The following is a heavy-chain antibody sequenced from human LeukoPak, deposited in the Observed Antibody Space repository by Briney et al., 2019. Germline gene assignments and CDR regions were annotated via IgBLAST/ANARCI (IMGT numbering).Heavy chain of an antibody. D-gene: IGHD3-16*01. CDR1: GFTFSSYT. CDR2: ITTGDGNT. J-gene: IGHJ4*02. Sequence: GGSLRLSCTASGFTFSSYTMTWVRQAPGKGLKWVSTITTGDGNTYYADSVKGRFTVSRDDSKNTLYLQMNSLRAEDTAVYYCANLNAPYWGNFDYWGQGTLVTVSS. V-gene: IGHV3-23*01. CDR3: ANLNAPYWGNFDY.